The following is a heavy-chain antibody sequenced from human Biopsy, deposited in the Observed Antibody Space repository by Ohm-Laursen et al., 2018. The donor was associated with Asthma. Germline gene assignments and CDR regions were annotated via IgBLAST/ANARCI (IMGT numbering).Heavy chain of an antibody. V-gene: IGHV1-69*01. D-gene: IGHD6-19*01. J-gene: IGHJ6*02. CDR1: GGTFSNFA. CDR2: IMTVFGTT. Sequence: GGALKVACKAPGGTFSNFAISWVRQAPGQGLEWLGGIMTVFGTTNYAQKFQGRVTITADESTSTAYMEVTSLRSEDTAIYYCARCQVGYSSGWSLLLKKIYYSGMDVWGQGTAVTVSS. CDR3: ARCQVGYSSGWSLLLKKIYYSGMDV.